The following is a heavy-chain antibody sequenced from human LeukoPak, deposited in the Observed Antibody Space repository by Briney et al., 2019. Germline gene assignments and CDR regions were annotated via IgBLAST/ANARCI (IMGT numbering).Heavy chain of an antibody. D-gene: IGHD2-15*01. V-gene: IGHV3-74*01. Sequence: GGSLRLSCAASGFRFSDYWMFWVLQAPGKGPVWVSHISTDGTSTTYADSVKGRFTISRDNAKNTMYLHMNSLRVEDTAVYYCARFSSAGEDYWGQGTLVTVSS. J-gene: IGHJ4*02. CDR1: GFRFSDYW. CDR2: ISTDGTST. CDR3: ARFSSAGEDY.